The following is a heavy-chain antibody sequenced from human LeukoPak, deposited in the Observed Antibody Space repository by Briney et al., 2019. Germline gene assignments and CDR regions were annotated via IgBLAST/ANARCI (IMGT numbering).Heavy chain of an antibody. J-gene: IGHJ6*03. D-gene: IGHD3-10*01. CDR3: ARIITMVRGVAPYYMDV. V-gene: IGHV4-34*01. CDR1: IDSFSNYH. CDR2: VNESGGT. Sequence: PSETLSLTCAVYIDSFSNYHWNWIRQTPAKGMEWIGEVNESGGTNISPSLRSRVILSVDTSKNQFSLKLSSVTAADTAVYYCARIITMVRGVAPYYMDVWGKGTTVTISS.